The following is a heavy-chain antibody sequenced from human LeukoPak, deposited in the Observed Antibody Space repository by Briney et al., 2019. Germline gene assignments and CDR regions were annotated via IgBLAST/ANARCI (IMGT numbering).Heavy chain of an antibody. D-gene: IGHD5-24*01. Sequence: QPGGSLRFSCAAPGFSFSTHWMSWFRQAPGKGLEWVALIKQDGSVIHYVDSVKGRFTISRDNAKNSLSLQMNSLRADDTAVYYCAGDEGWTFDIWGQGTKVTVSS. V-gene: IGHV3-7*01. CDR2: IKQDGSVI. CDR1: GFSFSTHW. CDR3: AGDEGWTFDI. J-gene: IGHJ3*02.